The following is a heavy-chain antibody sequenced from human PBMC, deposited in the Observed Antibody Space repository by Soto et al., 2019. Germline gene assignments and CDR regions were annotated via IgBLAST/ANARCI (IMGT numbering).Heavy chain of an antibody. Sequence: GGSLRLSCAASGFTFSSYWMSWVRQAPGKGLEWVANIKQDGSEKYYVDSVKGRFTISRDNAKNSLYLQMNSLRAEDTAVYYCARVSRLGYCSGGSCYSDYWGQGTLVTVSS. CDR2: IKQDGSEK. D-gene: IGHD2-15*01. CDR1: GFTFSSYW. V-gene: IGHV3-7*01. J-gene: IGHJ4*02. CDR3: ARVSRLGYCSGGSCYSDY.